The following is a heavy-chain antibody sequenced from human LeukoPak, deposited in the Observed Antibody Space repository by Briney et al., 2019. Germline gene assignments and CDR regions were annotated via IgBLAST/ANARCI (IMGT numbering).Heavy chain of an antibody. V-gene: IGHV3-20*04. CDR2: INWNGGST. D-gene: IGHD1-26*01. J-gene: IGHJ4*02. Sequence: VGSLRLSCAASGFTFDDYGMSWVRQAPGKGLEWVYGINWNGGSTVYADSVKGRFTISRDNAKNSLYLQMNSLRAEDTALYYWAGAPSMGGATVDYWGRGTLVTVPS. CDR3: AGAPSMGGATVDY. CDR1: GFTFDDYG.